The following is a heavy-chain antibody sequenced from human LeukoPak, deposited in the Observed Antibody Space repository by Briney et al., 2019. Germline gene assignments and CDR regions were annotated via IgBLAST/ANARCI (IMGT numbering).Heavy chain of an antibody. J-gene: IGHJ4*02. V-gene: IGHV3-23*01. D-gene: IGHD6-19*01. CDR1: GFTFSGYA. Sequence: GGSLRLSCAASGFTFSGYAMSWVRQAPGKGLEWVSAISGSGGSTYYADSVKGRFTISRDNSKNTLYLQMNSLRAEDTAVYYCATSGRRIAVAGTDYWGQGTLVTVSS. CDR2: ISGSGGST. CDR3: ATSGRRIAVAGTDY.